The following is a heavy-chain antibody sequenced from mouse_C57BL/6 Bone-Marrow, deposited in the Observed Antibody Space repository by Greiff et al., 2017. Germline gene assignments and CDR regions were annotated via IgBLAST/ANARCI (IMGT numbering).Heavy chain of an antibody. J-gene: IGHJ4*01. V-gene: IGHV1-64*01. CDR2: IHPNSGST. Sequence: QVQLQQPGAELVKPGASVKLSCKASGYTFPSYWMHWVKQRPGQGLEWIGKIHPNSGSTNYNEKFKSKATLTVENSSNPAYMHLSRLTSDDSAVYYCASKGYYAYAMDYWGQGTSVTVSS. D-gene: IGHD2-3*01. CDR1: GYTFPSYW. CDR3: ASKGYYAYAMDY.